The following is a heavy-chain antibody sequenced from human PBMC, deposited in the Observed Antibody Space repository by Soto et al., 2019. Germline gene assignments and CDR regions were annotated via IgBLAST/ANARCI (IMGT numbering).Heavy chain of an antibody. Sequence: ASVKVSCKASGYTFTSYYMHWVRQAPGQGLEWMGIINPSGGSTSYAQKFQGRVTMTRDTSTSTVYMELSSLRSEDTAVYYCARDSGTPYYDFWSGSFDYWGQGTLVTVSS. CDR2: INPSGGST. D-gene: IGHD3-3*01. CDR3: ARDSGTPYYDFWSGSFDY. CDR1: GYTFTSYY. V-gene: IGHV1-46*01. J-gene: IGHJ4*02.